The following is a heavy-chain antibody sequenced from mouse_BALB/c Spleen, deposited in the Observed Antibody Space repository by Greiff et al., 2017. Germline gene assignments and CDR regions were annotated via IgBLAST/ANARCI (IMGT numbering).Heavy chain of an antibody. CDR1: GYAFTNYL. D-gene: IGHD1-1*01. V-gene: IGHV1-54*03. J-gene: IGHJ3*01. CDR2: INPGSGGT. Sequence: QVQLQQSGAELVRPGTSVKVSCKASGYAFTNYLIEWVKQRPGQGLEWIGVINPGSGGTNYNEKFKGKATLTADKSSSTAYMQLSSLTSDDSAVYFCARWNYGRGFAYWGQGTLVTVSA. CDR3: ARWNYGRGFAY.